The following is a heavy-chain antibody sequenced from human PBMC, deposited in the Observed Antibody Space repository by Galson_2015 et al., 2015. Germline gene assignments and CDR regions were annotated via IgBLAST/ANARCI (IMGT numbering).Heavy chain of an antibody. D-gene: IGHD3-10*01. V-gene: IGHV3-30-3*01. CDR1: GFTFSSYA. J-gene: IGHJ3*02. CDR2: ISYDGSNK. CDR3: ARPLVLLWFGELSNYAFDI. Sequence: SLRLSCAASGFTFSSYAMHWVRQAPGKGLEWVAVISYDGSNKYYADSVKGRFTISRDNSKNTLYLQMNSLRAEDTAVYYCARPLVLLWFGELSNYAFDIWGQGTMVTVSS.